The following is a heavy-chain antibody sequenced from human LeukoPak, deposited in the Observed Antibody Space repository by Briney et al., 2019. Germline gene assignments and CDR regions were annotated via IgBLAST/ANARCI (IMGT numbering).Heavy chain of an antibody. V-gene: IGHV3-33*06. J-gene: IGHJ4*02. Sequence: PGGSLRLSCAASGFTFSSYGMHWVRQAPGKGLEWVAIIWYDGSNKYYVDSVKGRFTISRDNSKNTLSLQMNSLRAEDTAVYYCAKANDIVVVPAARSFDYWGRGTLVTVSS. D-gene: IGHD2-2*01. CDR2: IWYDGSNK. CDR1: GFTFSSYG. CDR3: AKANDIVVVPAARSFDY.